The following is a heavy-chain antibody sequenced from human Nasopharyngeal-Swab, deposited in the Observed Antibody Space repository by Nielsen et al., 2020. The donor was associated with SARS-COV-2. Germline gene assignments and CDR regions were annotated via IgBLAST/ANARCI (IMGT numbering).Heavy chain of an antibody. CDR3: ARVYYDSSGYYYHYYYYYMDV. CDR1: GGSISSSSYY. V-gene: IGHV4-39*07. CDR2: IYYSGST. D-gene: IGHD3-22*01. Sequence: GSLRLSCTVSGGSISSSSYYWGWIRQPPGKGLEWIGSIYYSGSTYYNPSLKSRVTISVDTSKNQFSLKLSSVTAADTAVYYYARVYYDSSGYYYHYYYYYMDVWGKGTTVTVSS. J-gene: IGHJ6*03.